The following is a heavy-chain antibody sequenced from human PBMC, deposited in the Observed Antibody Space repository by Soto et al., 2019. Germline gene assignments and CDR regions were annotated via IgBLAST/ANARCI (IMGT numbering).Heavy chain of an antibody. D-gene: IGHD2-15*01. CDR1: GGSIRSGGYY. Sequence: QVQLQESGPGLVKPSDILSLTCNVSGGSIRSGGYYWGWIRQAPGEGLEWIGYIHYRGRTSYNPSLESPVSISLDTSGHQFSLTLTSVTAADTAVYYCARCRDAFGFDSWGQGTLVTVSS. J-gene: IGHJ4*02. CDR3: ARCRDAFGFDS. CDR2: IHYRGRT. V-gene: IGHV4-31*01.